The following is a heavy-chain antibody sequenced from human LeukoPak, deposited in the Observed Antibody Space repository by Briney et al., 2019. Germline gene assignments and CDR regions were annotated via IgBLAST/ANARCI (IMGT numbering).Heavy chain of an antibody. D-gene: IGHD2-15*01. Sequence: PGGSLRLSCTASGFTFSTYWMHWVRHAPGEGLVWVSRINIDGSTTNYADSVKGRFTISRDNAKNTLYLQMNSLRVEDTAVYYCARDLAGSRDKWGQGTLVTVSS. V-gene: IGHV3-74*01. CDR1: GFTFSTYW. CDR2: INIDGSTT. J-gene: IGHJ4*02. CDR3: ARDLAGSRDK.